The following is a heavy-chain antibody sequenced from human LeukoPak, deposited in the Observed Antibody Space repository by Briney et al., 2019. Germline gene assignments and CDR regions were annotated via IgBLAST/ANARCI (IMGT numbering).Heavy chain of an antibody. CDR2: INPNSGGT. Sequence: ASVKVSCKASGYTFTGYYMHWVRQAPGQGLEWMGRINPNSGGTNYAQKFQGRVTMTSDTSISTAYMELSRLRSDDTAVYYCARVWVESGYLDPNLPRKRYYYYYMDVWGKGTTVTVSS. CDR1: GYTFTGYY. V-gene: IGHV1-2*06. D-gene: IGHD5-12*01. CDR3: ARVWVESGYLDPNLPRKRYYYYYMDV. J-gene: IGHJ6*03.